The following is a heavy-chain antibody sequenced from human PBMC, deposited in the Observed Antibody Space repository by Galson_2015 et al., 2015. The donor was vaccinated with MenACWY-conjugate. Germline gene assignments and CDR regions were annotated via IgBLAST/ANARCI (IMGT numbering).Heavy chain of an antibody. D-gene: IGHD3-16*01. V-gene: IGHV4-59*01. CDR3: ARTDTYRTLGRDY. J-gene: IGHJ4*02. Sequence: SETLSLTCTVSGGSISSSYWSWIRQPPGKGLEWIGYIYNSGSTNYNPSLKSRVTISVDTSKNQFSLKLISVTPADTAVYYCARTDTYRTLGRDYWGQGTLVTVSS. CDR2: IYNSGST. CDR1: GGSISSSY.